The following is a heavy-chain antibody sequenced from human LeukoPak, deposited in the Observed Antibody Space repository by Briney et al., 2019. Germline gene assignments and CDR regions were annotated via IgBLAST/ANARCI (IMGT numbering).Heavy chain of an antibody. J-gene: IGHJ5*02. D-gene: IGHD2-21*02. Sequence: ASVTVSFTASGYTFTIYGISWVRQAPGQGLEWMGWISAYNGNTNYAQKLQGRVTMTTDTSTSTAYMELRSLRSDDTAVYYCARRAYCGGDCYSSKRIWFDPWGQGTLVTVSS. CDR3: ARRAYCGGDCYSSKRIWFDP. V-gene: IGHV1-18*01. CDR1: GYTFTIYG. CDR2: ISAYNGNT.